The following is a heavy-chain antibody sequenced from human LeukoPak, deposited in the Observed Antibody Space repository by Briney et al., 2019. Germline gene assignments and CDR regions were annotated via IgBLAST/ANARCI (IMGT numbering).Heavy chain of an antibody. J-gene: IGHJ4*02. D-gene: IGHD4-23*01. CDR3: ARDMDYGGNGDSQGGFDY. Sequence: PGGSLRLSCTTSGFSFGEYALTWVRQAPGKGLEWVANIKQDGSEKYYVDSVKGRFTISRDNAKNSLYLQMNSLRAEDTAVYYCARDMDYGGNGDSQGGFDYWGQGTLVTVSS. CDR2: IKQDGSEK. V-gene: IGHV3-7*01. CDR1: GFSFGEYA.